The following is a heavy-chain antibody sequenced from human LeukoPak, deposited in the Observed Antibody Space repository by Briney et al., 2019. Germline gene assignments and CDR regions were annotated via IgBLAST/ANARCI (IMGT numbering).Heavy chain of an antibody. D-gene: IGHD2-2*01. CDR1: GGTFSSYA. CDR3: ASRIVVVPAAMNYYYYMDV. CDR2: IIPIFGTA. V-gene: IGHV1-69*05. J-gene: IGHJ6*03. Sequence: ASVKVSCKASGGTFSSYAISWVRQAPGRGLEWMGRIIPIFGTANYAQKFQGRVTITTDESTSTAYMELSSLRSEDTAVYYCASRIVVVPAAMNYYYYMDVWGKGTTVTVSS.